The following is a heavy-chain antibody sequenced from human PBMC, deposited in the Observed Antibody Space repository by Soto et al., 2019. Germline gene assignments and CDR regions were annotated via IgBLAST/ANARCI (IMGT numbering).Heavy chain of an antibody. J-gene: IGHJ4*02. CDR1: GFSFDNYG. Sequence: LRLSCVASGFSFDNYGMSWVRQAPGEGLEWVSAIKSDGTSTYYAASVEDRFTISRDNSKNTLYLQLNSLRAEDTAVYYCAQLGLMTFSHKHYFNHWGRGTLVTVSS. CDR2: IKSDGTST. V-gene: IGHV3-23*01. CDR3: AQLGLMTFSHKHYFNH. D-gene: IGHD3-16*01.